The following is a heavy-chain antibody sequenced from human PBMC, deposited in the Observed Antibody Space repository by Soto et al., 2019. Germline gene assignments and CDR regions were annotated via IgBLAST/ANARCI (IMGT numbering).Heavy chain of an antibody. Sequence: QITLKESGPTLVKPTQTLTLTCTISGFSLITSGVGVGWIRQPPGKALEWLALIYWDDDKRYSPSLKSRLTITKDTSKHQVVRTMTNMDPVDTATYYCAHIVTGCFTWGRGALVTVSS. V-gene: IGHV2-5*02. CDR3: AHIVTGCFT. CDR1: GFSLITSGVG. CDR2: IYWDDDK. J-gene: IGHJ5*02. D-gene: IGHD3-16*01.